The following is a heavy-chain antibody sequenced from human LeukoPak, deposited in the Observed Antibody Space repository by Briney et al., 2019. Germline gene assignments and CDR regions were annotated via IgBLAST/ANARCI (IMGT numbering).Heavy chain of an antibody. CDR3: ANVDTAMATGDY. Sequence: GGSLRLSCAASGFTFSSYWMHWVRQAPGKGLVWVSRINSDGSSTSYADSVKGRFTISRDNAKNTLYLQMNSLRAEDTAVYYCANVDTAMATGDYWGQGTLVTVSS. CDR2: INSDGSST. V-gene: IGHV3-74*01. D-gene: IGHD5-18*01. CDR1: GFTFSSYW. J-gene: IGHJ4*02.